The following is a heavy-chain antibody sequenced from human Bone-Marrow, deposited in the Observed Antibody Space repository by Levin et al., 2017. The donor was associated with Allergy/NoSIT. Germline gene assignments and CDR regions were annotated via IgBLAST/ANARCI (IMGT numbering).Heavy chain of an antibody. J-gene: IGHJ4*02. CDR1: GFTFSSYA. CDR3: ARHDYGDYYFDY. CDR2: ISGSGGST. V-gene: IGHV3-23*01. Sequence: GGSLRLSCAASGFTFSSYAMSWVRQAPGKGLEWVSGISGSGGSTYYADSVKGRFTISRDNSKNTLYLQVNSLRAEDTAVYNCARHDYGDYYFDYWGQGTLVTVSS. D-gene: IGHD4-17*01.